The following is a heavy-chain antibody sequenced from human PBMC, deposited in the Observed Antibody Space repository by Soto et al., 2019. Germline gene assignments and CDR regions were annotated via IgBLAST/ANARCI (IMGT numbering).Heavy chain of an antibody. J-gene: IGHJ4*02. V-gene: IGHV3-30-3*01. CDR2: ISFAGVNQ. Sequence: QVHLVESGGGVVQPGRSLRLSCAASGFTFTGDAMHWVRQAPGKGLEWVALISFAGVNQYYADSVEGRFTISRDNSKNTLYLQMSGLRNEDTAVYYCARGGSGAFRASDFWGQGTLVTGSS. CDR1: GFTFTGDA. D-gene: IGHD3-10*01. CDR3: ARGGSGAFRASDF.